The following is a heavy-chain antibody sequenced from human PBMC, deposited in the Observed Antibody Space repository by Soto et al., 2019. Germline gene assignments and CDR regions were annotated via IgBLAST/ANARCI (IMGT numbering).Heavy chain of an antibody. J-gene: IGHJ3*01. CDR1: GGSISSGDYY. V-gene: IGHV4-30-4*01. CDR2: IDYSGST. D-gene: IGHD2-2*01. CDR3: VRGDPGACSSTSCSDAFDL. Sequence: QVQLQESGPGLVKPSQTLSLTCTVSGGSISSGDYYWNWIRQPPGKGLGGIGSIDYSGSTYYSPSLKSRVTISVGTSKNQFSLKLSSVTAADTAVYYCVRGDPGACSSTSCSDAFDLWGRGTMVAVSS.